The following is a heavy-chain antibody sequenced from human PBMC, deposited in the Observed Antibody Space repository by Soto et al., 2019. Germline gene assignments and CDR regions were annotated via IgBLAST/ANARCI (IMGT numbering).Heavy chain of an antibody. CDR3: ATGLYARGFLERLPYPGMDV. J-gene: IGHJ6*04. Sequence: ASVKVSCKVSGYTLTELSMHWVRQAPGKGLEWMGGFDPEGGETIYAQKFQGRVTMTEDTSTDTAYMELSSLRSEDTAVYYCATGLYARGFLERLPYPGMDVWGEGSPVTFSS. CDR2: FDPEGGET. V-gene: IGHV1-24*01. D-gene: IGHD3-3*01. CDR1: GYTLTELS.